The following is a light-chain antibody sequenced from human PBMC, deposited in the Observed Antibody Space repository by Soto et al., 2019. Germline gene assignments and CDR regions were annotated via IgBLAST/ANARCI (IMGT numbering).Light chain of an antibody. V-gene: IGKV3-20*01. CDR3: QQYDDSQGFI. Sequence: DIVLTQSPVTLSLSPGDRATLSCRASQTVNIRYLAWYQQRPDQAPRLLIYGASNRATAIPGRFSGSGSGTDFTLTISRLEPEDFAVYYCQQYDDSQGFIFGPGTKVDLK. J-gene: IGKJ3*01. CDR1: QTVNIRY. CDR2: GAS.